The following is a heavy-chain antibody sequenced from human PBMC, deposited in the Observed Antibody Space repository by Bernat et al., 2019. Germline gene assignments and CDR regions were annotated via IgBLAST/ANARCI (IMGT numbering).Heavy chain of an antibody. CDR1: GFSLSNARMG. D-gene: IGHD6-19*01. J-gene: IGHJ2*01. Sequence: QVTLKESGPVLVKPTETLTLTCTVSGFSLSNARMGVSWIRQPPGKALEWLAHIFLNDEKSYSTSLKSRLTISKDTSKSQVVLTMTNMDPVDTATYYCARIPSSIAVSGWWYFDLWVRGTLVTVSS. CDR3: ARIPSSIAVSGWWYFDL. V-gene: IGHV2-26*01. CDR2: IFLNDEK.